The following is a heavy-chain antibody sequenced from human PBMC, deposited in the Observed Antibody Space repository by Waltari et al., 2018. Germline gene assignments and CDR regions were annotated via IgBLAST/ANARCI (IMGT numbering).Heavy chain of an antibody. Sequence: QVPLQESGPGLVKPSQTLSLTCTVPGGSVKGPFYHWSWIRQPAGKGLEWLGRIYGSGATNYNPSLKSRLSISVDTSNNQFSLRLTSVTAADSAMYYCARDVPDGSGSYYLAYWGQGALVTVSS. D-gene: IGHD3-10*01. J-gene: IGHJ4*02. CDR3: ARDVPDGSGSYYLAY. V-gene: IGHV4-61*02. CDR2: IYGSGAT. CDR1: GGSVKGPFYH.